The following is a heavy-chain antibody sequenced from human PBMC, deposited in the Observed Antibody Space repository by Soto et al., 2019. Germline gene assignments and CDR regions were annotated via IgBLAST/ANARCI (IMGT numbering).Heavy chain of an antibody. CDR3: AKDGGHYDVDY. CDR2: IWNDGSTR. Sequence: LVDAGGGVAPPGRSLRLSCATSGFSFGHSGMHWVRQAPGKRPEWVGIIWNDGSTRYYADSVRGRFTSSRDNSKNTLYLEINSLRDEDTAVYYCAKDGGHYDVDYWGNGTLVIVSA. D-gene: IGHD4-17*01. J-gene: IGHJ4*01. CDR1: GFSFGHSG. V-gene: IGHV3-33*06.